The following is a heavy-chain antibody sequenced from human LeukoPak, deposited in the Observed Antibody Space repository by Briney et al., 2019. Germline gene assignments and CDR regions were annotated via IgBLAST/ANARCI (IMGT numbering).Heavy chain of an antibody. J-gene: IGHJ4*02. CDR1: GGSISSSNW. CDR2: IYHSGST. Sequence: PSGTLSLTCAVSGGSISSSNWWSWVRQPPGKGLEWIGEIYHSGSTNYNPSLKSRVTISVGTSKNQFSLKLSSVTAADTAVYYCARGQDFWSGYPDYWGQGTLVTVSS. CDR3: ARGQDFWSGYPDY. V-gene: IGHV4-4*02. D-gene: IGHD3-3*01.